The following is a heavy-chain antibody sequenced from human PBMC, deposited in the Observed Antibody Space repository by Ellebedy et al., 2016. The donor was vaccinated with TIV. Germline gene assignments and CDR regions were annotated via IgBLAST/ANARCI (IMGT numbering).Heavy chain of an antibody. V-gene: IGHV3-7*01. D-gene: IGHD4-17*01. CDR3: ATDGSYGDYLSPAHASVM. CDR1: GFSFRNYW. Sequence: GESLKISCAASGFSFRNYWMTWVRQAPGKGLEWVANINQDATKTFYVDSVEGRFTISRDNAKNSLFLQMNSLGVEDTAVYYCATDGSYGDYLSPAHASVMWGQGTSVSVSS. J-gene: IGHJ3*02. CDR2: INQDATKT.